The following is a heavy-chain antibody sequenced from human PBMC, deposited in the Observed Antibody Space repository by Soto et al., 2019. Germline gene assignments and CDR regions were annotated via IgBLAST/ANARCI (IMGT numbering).Heavy chain of an antibody. D-gene: IGHD2-21*02. V-gene: IGHV4-4*02. J-gene: IGHJ6*02. CDR2: IYHSGST. CDR3: ARAPYCGGDCYSPYYYYYYGMDV. Sequence: SETLSLTCAVSGGSISSSNWWSWVRQPPGKGLEWIGEIYHSGSTNYNPSLKSRVTISVDKSKNQFSLKLSSVTAADTAVYYCARAPYCGGDCYSPYYYYYYGMDVWGQGTTVIVSS. CDR1: GGSISSSNW.